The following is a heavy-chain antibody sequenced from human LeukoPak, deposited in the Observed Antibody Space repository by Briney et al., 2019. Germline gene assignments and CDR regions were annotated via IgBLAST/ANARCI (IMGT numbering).Heavy chain of an antibody. V-gene: IGHV3-53*01. CDR1: GFTVSSNY. J-gene: IGHJ4*02. Sequence: GGSLRLSCAASGFTVSSNYMSWVRQAPGEGLEWVSVIYSGGSTYYADSVKGRFTISRDNSKNTLYLQMNSLRAEDTAVYYCAREVGGWYLNYFDYWGQGTLVTVSS. D-gene: IGHD6-19*01. CDR3: AREVGGWYLNYFDY. CDR2: IYSGGST.